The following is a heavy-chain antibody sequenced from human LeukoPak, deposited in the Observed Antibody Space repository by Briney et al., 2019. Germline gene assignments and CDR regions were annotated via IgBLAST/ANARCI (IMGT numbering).Heavy chain of an antibody. D-gene: IGHD3-10*01. CDR2: ISWDGSIT. Sequence: PGGSLRLSCAASGFTFDDYPMHWVRQVPGKALEWVSVISWDGSITYYADSVQGRFTISRDNSRKSLDLQMNSLKTEDSALYFCTKGSLGHDSGNYFSLIDYWGHGTLVTVSS. CDR3: TKGSLGHDSGNYFSLIDY. CDR1: GFTFDDYP. V-gene: IGHV3-43*01. J-gene: IGHJ4*01.